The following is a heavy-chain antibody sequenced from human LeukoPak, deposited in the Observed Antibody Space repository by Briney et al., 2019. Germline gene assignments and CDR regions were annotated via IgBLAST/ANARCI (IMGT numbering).Heavy chain of an antibody. CDR2: ISSSSSTI. CDR3: ASGSGSGSYSGDFDY. CDR1: GFTFSSYS. D-gene: IGHD1-26*01. V-gene: IGHV3-48*01. Sequence: SGGSLRLSCAASGFTFSSYSMNWVRQAPGKGLEWVSYISSSSSTIYYADSVKGRFTISRDNAKNSLYLQMNSLRAEDTAVYYCASGSGSGSYSGDFDYWGQETLVTVSS. J-gene: IGHJ4*02.